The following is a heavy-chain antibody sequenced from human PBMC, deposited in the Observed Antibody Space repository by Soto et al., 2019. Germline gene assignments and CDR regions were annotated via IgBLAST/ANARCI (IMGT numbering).Heavy chain of an antibody. CDR2: VIPILGSP. CDR3: ARLWCIADHDS. J-gene: IGHJ4*02. CDR1: GDTFRTYS. Sequence: QVQLVQSGAEVTKPGSSVKVSCKSSGDTFRTYSVSWVRQAPGKGLEWMGGVIPILGSPHYAQKFQGRVTITADEATSTVYMDLSSLRSEDTAVYYCARLWCIADHDSWGPGTRVTVSS. V-gene: IGHV1-69*16. D-gene: IGHD3-10*01.